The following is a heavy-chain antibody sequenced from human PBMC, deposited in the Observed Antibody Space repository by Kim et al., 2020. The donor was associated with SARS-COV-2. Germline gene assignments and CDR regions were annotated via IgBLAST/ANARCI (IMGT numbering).Heavy chain of an antibody. J-gene: IGHJ6*02. D-gene: IGHD3-22*01. CDR2: IYYSGST. Sequence: SETLSLTCTVSGGSISSYYWSWIRQPPGKGLEWIGYIYYSGSTNYNPSLKSRVTISVDTSKNQFSLKLSSVTAADTAVYYCARDKGVGYDSSGTIGMDVWGQGTTVTVSS. CDR3: ARDKGVGYDSSGTIGMDV. CDR1: GGSISSYY. V-gene: IGHV4-59*13.